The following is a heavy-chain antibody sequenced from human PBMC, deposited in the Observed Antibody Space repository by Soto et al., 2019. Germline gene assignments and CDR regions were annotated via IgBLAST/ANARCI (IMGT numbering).Heavy chain of an antibody. CDR1: GFTFSSYS. J-gene: IGHJ6*02. V-gene: IGHV3-48*01. Sequence: GGSLRLSCAASGFTFSSYSMNWVRQAPGKGLEWVSYISSSSSTIYYADSVKGRFTISRDNAKNMLYLQMNSLRAEDTAVYYCAKEDSSSWHYYYGMDVWGQGTTVTVSS. D-gene: IGHD6-13*01. CDR3: AKEDSSSWHYYYGMDV. CDR2: ISSSSSTI.